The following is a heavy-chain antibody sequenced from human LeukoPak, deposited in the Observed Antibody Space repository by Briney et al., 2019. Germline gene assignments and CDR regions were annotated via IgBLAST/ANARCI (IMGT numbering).Heavy chain of an antibody. Sequence: PSQTLSLTCTVSGGSISSGSYYWSWIRQPAGKGLEWIGRIYTSGSTNYNPSLKGRVTISVDTSKNQFSLKLSSVTAADTAVYYCARARPYYMDVWGKGTTVTVSS. V-gene: IGHV4-61*02. CDR3: ARARPYYMDV. CDR1: GGSISSGSYY. J-gene: IGHJ6*03. CDR2: IYTSGST.